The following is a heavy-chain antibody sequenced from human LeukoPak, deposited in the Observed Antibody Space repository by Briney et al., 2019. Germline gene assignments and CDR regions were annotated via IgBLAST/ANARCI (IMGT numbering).Heavy chain of an antibody. V-gene: IGHV3-53*04. CDR2: IYSGGST. CDR3: ARWSMVRPRDAFDI. J-gene: IGHJ3*02. D-gene: IGHD3-10*01. Sequence: GRSLRLSCAASGFTVSSNYMSWVRQAPGKGLEWVSVIYSGGSTYYADSVKGRFTISRHNSKNTLYLQMNSLRAEDTAVYYCARWSMVRPRDAFDIWGQGTMVTVSS. CDR1: GFTVSSNY.